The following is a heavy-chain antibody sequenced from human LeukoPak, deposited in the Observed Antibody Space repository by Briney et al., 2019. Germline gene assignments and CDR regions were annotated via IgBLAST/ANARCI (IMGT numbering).Heavy chain of an antibody. J-gene: IGHJ4*02. Sequence: GRSLRLSCAASGFTFSSNGMHWVRQAPGKGLEWVAVISYDGSNKYYADSVKGRFTISRDNSKNTLYLQMNSLRAEDTAVYYCAKDFDYWGQGTLVTVSS. CDR3: AKDFDY. CDR2: ISYDGSNK. CDR1: GFTFSSNG. V-gene: IGHV3-30*18.